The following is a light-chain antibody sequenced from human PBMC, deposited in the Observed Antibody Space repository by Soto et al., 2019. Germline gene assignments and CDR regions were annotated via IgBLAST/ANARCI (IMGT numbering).Light chain of an antibody. CDR2: EAT. CDR3: CSFAGSNSWV. J-gene: IGLJ3*02. Sequence: QSALTQPPSASGSPGQSVTISCTGTSSDVGGYIFVSWYQHHPGAAPKLMIYEATRRPSGISNRFSGSKSGNTASLTISGLQAEDEADYYCCSFAGSNSWVFGGGTKLTVL. CDR1: SSDVGGYIF. V-gene: IGLV2-8*01.